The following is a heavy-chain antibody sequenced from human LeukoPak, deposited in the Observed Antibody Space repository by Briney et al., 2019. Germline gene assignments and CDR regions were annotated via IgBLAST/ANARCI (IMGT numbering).Heavy chain of an antibody. D-gene: IGHD5-18*01. V-gene: IGHV3-64D*06. CDR1: GFTFSAYW. J-gene: IGHJ4*02. CDR2: VSNNGDST. CDR3: VKGEVRGYKKRGVDY. Sequence: TGGSLRLSCAASGFTFSAYWMHWVRQAPDKGLEYVSGVSNNGDSTYYADSVKGRFTISRDNSENTLYLQMSSLRPEDTAAYYCVKGEVRGYKKRGVDYWGQGTLVTVSS.